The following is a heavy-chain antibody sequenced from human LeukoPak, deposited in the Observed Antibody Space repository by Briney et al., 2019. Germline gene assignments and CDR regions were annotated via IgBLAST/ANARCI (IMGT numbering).Heavy chain of an antibody. CDR1: GYTFTAYY. D-gene: IGHD6-19*01. V-gene: IGHV1-2*06. CDR2: INPNSGGT. CDR3: ARLSSGWYDDFDI. Sequence: ASVKVSCKASGYTFTAYYMHWVRQAPGQGPEWMGRINPNSGGTNYAQRFQGRVTMTRDTSISTAYMEMRRLKSDDTAVYYCARLSSGWYDDFDIWGQRTMVTVSS. J-gene: IGHJ3*02.